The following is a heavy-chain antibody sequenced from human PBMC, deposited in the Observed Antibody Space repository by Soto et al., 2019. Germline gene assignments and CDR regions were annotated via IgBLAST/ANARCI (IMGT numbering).Heavy chain of an antibody. J-gene: IGHJ6*02. V-gene: IGHV3-21*01. CDR2: ISSSSSYR. Sequence: TGGSLRLSCAASGFTFSSYSMNWVRQAPGKGLEWVSSISSSSSYRYYADSVKGRFTISRDNAKNSLYLQMNSLRAEDTAVYYCARDLRDDFWSGYYYYYYYGMDVWGQGTTVTVSS. D-gene: IGHD3-3*01. CDR1: GFTFSSYS. CDR3: ARDLRDDFWSGYYYYYYYGMDV.